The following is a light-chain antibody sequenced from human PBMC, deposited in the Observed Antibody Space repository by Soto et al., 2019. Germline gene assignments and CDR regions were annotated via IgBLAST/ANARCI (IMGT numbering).Light chain of an antibody. V-gene: IGLV1-47*01. Sequence: QSVLTQPPSASGTPGQRVIISCSGGNSNIGSHYVYWYQQLPGTAPKLLIYRNNQRPSGVPDRFSGSKSGTSASLAISGLRSEDEATYYCAAWDDGLNVGFGGGTKLT. CDR3: AAWDDGLNVG. CDR2: RNN. CDR1: NSNIGSHY. J-gene: IGLJ2*01.